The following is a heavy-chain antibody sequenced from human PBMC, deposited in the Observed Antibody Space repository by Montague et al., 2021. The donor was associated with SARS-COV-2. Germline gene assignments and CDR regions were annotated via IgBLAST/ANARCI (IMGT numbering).Heavy chain of an antibody. CDR2: IYYSGTT. J-gene: IGHJ3*02. V-gene: IGHV4-39*01. D-gene: IGHD6-19*01. Sequence: SETLSLTCTVSGGSVSSIRYYWGWIRQPPGKGLEWIGSIYYSGTTYYNPSLQSQVTISMDTSTNQFSLKLSSVTAADTAVYYCARRASGWSDGFDIWGQGTTVTVSS. CDR1: GGSVSSIRYY. CDR3: ARRASGWSDGFDI.